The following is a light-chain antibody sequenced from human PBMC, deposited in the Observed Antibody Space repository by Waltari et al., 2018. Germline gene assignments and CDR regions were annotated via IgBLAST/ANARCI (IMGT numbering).Light chain of an antibody. Sequence: QSALTQPASVSGSPGQSITISCTGTSSDVGGYNYVSWYQQHPGKAPKRMIYDVSKRPSGVSNRFSGSKSGNTASLTISGLQAEDEADYYCSSYTDSGTFVVIGGGTKLTVL. CDR3: SSYTDSGTFVV. J-gene: IGLJ2*01. V-gene: IGLV2-14*01. CDR2: DVS. CDR1: SSDVGGYNY.